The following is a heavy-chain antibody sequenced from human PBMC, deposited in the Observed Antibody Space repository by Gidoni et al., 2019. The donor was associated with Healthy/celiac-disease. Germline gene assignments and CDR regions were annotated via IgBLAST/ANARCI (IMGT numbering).Heavy chain of an antibody. CDR2: IYHSGST. Sequence: QVQLQESGQGLVKPSGTLSLTCAVSGGSISSSNWWSWVRQPPGKGLEWIGEIYHSGSTNYNPSLKSRVTISVDKSKNQFSLKLSSVTAADTAVYYCARDREDIVVVPAAPLGVWYYGMDVWGQGTTVTVSS. V-gene: IGHV4-4*02. CDR3: ARDREDIVVVPAAPLGVWYYGMDV. D-gene: IGHD2-2*01. CDR1: GGSISSSNW. J-gene: IGHJ6*02.